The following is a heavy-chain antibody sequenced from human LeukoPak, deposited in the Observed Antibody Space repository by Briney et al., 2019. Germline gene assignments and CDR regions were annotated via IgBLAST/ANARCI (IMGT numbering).Heavy chain of an antibody. CDR2: IRSKANSYAT. J-gene: IGHJ4*02. CDR3: TRRGRGESGDYSDY. D-gene: IGHD3-16*01. CDR1: GFTFSGSA. Sequence: GGSLRLSCAASGFTFSGSAMHWVRQASGKGLEWVGRIRSKANSYATAYAASVKGRFTISRDDSKNTAYLQMNSLKTEDTAVYYCTRRGRGESGDYSDYWGQGTLVTVSS. V-gene: IGHV3-73*01.